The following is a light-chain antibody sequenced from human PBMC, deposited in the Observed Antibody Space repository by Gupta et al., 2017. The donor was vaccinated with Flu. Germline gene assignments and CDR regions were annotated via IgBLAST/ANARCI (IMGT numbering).Light chain of an antibody. V-gene: IGKV3-15*01. CDR2: GAS. CDR1: QSVSSN. J-gene: IGKJ1*01. Sequence: EIVMTQSPATLSVSPGDRATLSCRASQSVSSNLAWYQQRPGQAPRLLIYGASTRDTGIPDRFSGSGSGTEFTLTISSLQAEDFAVYYCQQDNSWPGTFGQGTKVEIK. CDR3: QQDNSWPGT.